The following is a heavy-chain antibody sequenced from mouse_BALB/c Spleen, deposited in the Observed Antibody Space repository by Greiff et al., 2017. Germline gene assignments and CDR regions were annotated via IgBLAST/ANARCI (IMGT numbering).Heavy chain of an antibody. CDR3: ARYYGSSFDY. V-gene: IGHV1-31*01. D-gene: IGHD1-1*01. CDR1: GYSFTGYY. CDR2: INPYNGAT. J-gene: IGHJ2*01. Sequence: EVKLQESGPELVKPGASVKISCKASGYSFTGYYMHWVKQSHVKSLEWIGRINPYNGATSYNQNFKDKASLTVDKSSSTAYMELHSLTSEDSAVYYCARYYGSSFDYWGQGTTLTVSS.